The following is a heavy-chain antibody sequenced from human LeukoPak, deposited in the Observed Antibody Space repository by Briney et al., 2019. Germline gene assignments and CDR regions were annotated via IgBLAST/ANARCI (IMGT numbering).Heavy chain of an antibody. CDR1: GYTFTSYY. CDR2: ISAYNGNT. CDR3: ASLKNYYDSSGYLVTDAFDI. J-gene: IGHJ3*02. Sequence: ASVKVSCKASGYTFTSYYMHWVRQAPGQGLEWMGCISAYNGNTNYAQKLQGRVTVTTDTSTSTAYMELRSLRSDDTAVYYCASLKNYYDSSGYLVTDAFDIWGQGTLVTVSS. D-gene: IGHD3-22*01. V-gene: IGHV1-18*04.